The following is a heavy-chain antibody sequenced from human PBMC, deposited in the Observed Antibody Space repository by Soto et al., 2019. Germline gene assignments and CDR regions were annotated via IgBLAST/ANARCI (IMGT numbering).Heavy chain of an antibody. V-gene: IGHV4-4*02. J-gene: IGHJ4*02. CDR2: ISHSGSV. Sequence: QVLLQESGPGLVQPSGTLSLSCAVSGGSISSNYFWGWVRQPPGKGLEWVGDISHSGSVNYNPSLKSRVTISIDKSKNQFSLKLNSVTAADTAVYYCARSFGWYAIEYWGQGTLVIVSS. D-gene: IGHD6-19*01. CDR3: ARSFGWYAIEY. CDR1: GGSISSNYF.